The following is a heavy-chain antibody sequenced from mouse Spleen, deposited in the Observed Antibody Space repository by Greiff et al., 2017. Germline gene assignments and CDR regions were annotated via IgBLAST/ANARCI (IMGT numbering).Heavy chain of an antibody. D-gene: IGHD3-1*01. CDR3: ARPGRRGYYYAMDY. Sequence: VKLQESGAELVKPGASVKISCKASGYAFSSYWMNWVKQRPGKGLEWIGQIYPGDGDTNYNGKFKGKATLTADKSSSTAYMQLSSLTSEDSAVYFCARPGRRGYYYAMDYWGQGTSVTVSS. V-gene: IGHV1-80*01. CDR1: GYAFSSYW. CDR2: IYPGDGDT. J-gene: IGHJ4*01.